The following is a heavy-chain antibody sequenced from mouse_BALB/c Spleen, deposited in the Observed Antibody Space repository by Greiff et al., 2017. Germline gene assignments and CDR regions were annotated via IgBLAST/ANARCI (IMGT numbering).Heavy chain of an antibody. J-gene: IGHJ3*01. D-gene: IGHD1-2*01. CDR3: ARDRTTTATGLFAY. CDR2: IRNKANGYTT. Sequence: DVKLVESGGGLVQPGGSLRLSCATSGFTFTDYYMSWVRQPPGKALEWLGFIRNKANGYTTEYSASVKGRFTISRDNSQSNLYLQMNTLRAEDSATYYCARDRTTTATGLFAYWGQGTLVTVSA. V-gene: IGHV7-3*02. CDR1: GFTFTDYY.